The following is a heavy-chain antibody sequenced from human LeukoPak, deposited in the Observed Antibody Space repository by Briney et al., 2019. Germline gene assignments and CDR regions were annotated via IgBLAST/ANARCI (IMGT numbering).Heavy chain of an antibody. D-gene: IGHD2-15*01. CDR3: ATSHDSAGND. V-gene: IGHV3-7*01. J-gene: IGHJ4*02. Sequence: PGGPLRLSCAASGLAFSDFWMSWVRQAPGKGLEWVANIRHDGNAKNYVPSVRGRFTISRDNAKNSLYLQMNSLTVEDTAVYYCATSHDSAGNDWGQGTLVTVSS. CDR1: GLAFSDFW. CDR2: IRHDGNAK.